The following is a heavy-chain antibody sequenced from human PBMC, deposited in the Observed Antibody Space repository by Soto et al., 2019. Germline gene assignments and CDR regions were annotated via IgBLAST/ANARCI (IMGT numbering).Heavy chain of an antibody. D-gene: IGHD5-12*01. Sequence: SGGSLRLSCATSGFTFSSYAMHWVRQAPGKGLEWVAVISYDGSNKYYADSVKGRFTISRDNSKNTLYLQMNSLRAEDTAVYYCARDLGPGSYEEYYHGMDVWGQGTTVTVSS. J-gene: IGHJ6*02. V-gene: IGHV3-30-3*01. CDR1: GFTFSSYA. CDR2: ISYDGSNK. CDR3: ARDLGPGSYEEYYHGMDV.